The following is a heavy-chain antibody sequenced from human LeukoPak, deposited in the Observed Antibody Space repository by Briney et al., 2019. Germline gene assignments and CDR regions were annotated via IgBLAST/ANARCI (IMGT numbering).Heavy chain of an antibody. CDR3: ARGSGNRRIAVAGTQSDY. CDR1: GYTFNSCA. J-gene: IGHJ4*02. V-gene: IGHV7-4-1*04. CDR2: IDTNTGNP. D-gene: IGHD6-19*01. Sequence: ASVKVSCKASGYTFNSCAIRWVRQAPGQGLEWMGWIDTNTGNPTYARGFTGRFVFSLNTSVSMAYLQINSLKTEDTAIYYCARGSGNRRIAVAGTQSDYWGQGTLVTVSS.